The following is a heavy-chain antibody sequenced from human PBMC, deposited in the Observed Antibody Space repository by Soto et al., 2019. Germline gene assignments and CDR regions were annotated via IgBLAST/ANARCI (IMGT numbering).Heavy chain of an antibody. V-gene: IGHV1-69*13. Sequence: QVQLVQSGAEVKQPGASVKVSCKASGGTFSSYAISWVRQAPGQGLEWMGGIIPIFGTANYAQKFQGRVTITADESTSTAYMELSSLRSEDTAVYYCARGRRSFDYSTYFDYWGQGTLVTVSS. CDR1: GGTFSSYA. CDR3: ARGRRSFDYSTYFDY. D-gene: IGHD4-4*01. CDR2: IIPIFGTA. J-gene: IGHJ4*02.